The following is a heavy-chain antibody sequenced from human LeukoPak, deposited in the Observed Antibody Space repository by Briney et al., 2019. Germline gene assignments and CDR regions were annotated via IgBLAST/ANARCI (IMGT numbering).Heavy chain of an antibody. V-gene: IGHV3-30*18. CDR3: AKSAYQYQLLWDYFDY. D-gene: IGHD2-2*01. CDR1: GFTFSRYG. J-gene: IGHJ4*02. Sequence: SGGSLRLSCAASGFTFSRYGMHWVRQAPGKGLEWVAVISYDGSNKYYEDSVKGQFTISRDNSKNTLYLQMNSLRAEDTAVYYCAKSAYQYQLLWDYFDYWGQETLVTVS. CDR2: ISYDGSNK.